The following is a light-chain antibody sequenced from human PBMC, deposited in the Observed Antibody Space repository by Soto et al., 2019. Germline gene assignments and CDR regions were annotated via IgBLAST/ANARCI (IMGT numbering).Light chain of an antibody. Sequence: DIQMTQSPSTLSASVGDRVTITCRASQTIDSWLAWYQQRPGKPPNLLIYKASTLASGVPSRFSGSGSGTDFTLTISSLQPEDFATYYCQQSFRPPLTFGVGTKVDIK. CDR1: QTIDSW. CDR3: QQSFRPPLT. CDR2: KAS. J-gene: IGKJ4*01. V-gene: IGKV1-5*03.